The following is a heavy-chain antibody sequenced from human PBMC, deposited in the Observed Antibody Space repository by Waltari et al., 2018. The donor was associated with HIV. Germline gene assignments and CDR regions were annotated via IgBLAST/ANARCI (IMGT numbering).Heavy chain of an antibody. D-gene: IGHD3-10*01. J-gene: IGHJ3*02. CDR1: GSTFCSYS. V-gene: IGHV3-48*04. Sequence: EVQLVESGGGLVQPGGSLRLSCAASGSTFCSYSMNWVRQAPGKGLEWVSYISSSSSTIYYADSVKGRFTISRDNAKNSLYLQMNSLRAEDTAVYYCASLGGEAFDIWGQGTMVTVSS. CDR2: ISSSSSTI. CDR3: ASLGGEAFDI.